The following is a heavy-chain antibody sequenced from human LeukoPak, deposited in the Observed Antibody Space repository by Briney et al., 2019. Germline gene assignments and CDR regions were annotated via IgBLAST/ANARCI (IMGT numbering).Heavy chain of an antibody. Sequence: GGSLRLSCAASGFTFSSYAMHWVRQAPGKGLEWVAVISYDGSNKYYADSVKGRFTISRDNSKNTLYLQMNSLRAEDTAVYYCASLPSGWYYFDYWGQGTLVTVSS. CDR3: ASLPSGWYYFDY. V-gene: IGHV3-30*04. CDR1: GFTFSSYA. J-gene: IGHJ4*02. CDR2: ISYDGSNK. D-gene: IGHD6-19*01.